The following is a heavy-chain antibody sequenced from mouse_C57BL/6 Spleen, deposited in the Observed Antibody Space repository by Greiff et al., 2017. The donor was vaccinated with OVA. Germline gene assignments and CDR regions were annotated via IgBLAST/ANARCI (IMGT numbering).Heavy chain of an antibody. Sequence: QVHVKQPGAELVKPGASVKMSCKASGYTFTSYWITWVKQRPGQGLEWIGDIYPGSGSTNYNEKFKSKATLTVDTSSSTAYMQLSSLTSEDSAVYYCARHYSNYVWFAYWGQGTLVTVSA. J-gene: IGHJ3*01. CDR2: IYPGSGST. D-gene: IGHD2-5*01. CDR3: ARHYSNYVWFAY. CDR1: GYTFTSYW. V-gene: IGHV1-55*01.